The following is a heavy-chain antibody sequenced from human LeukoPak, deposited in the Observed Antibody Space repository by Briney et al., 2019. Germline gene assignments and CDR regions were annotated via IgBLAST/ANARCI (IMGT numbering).Heavy chain of an antibody. CDR3: ARDPIAVADPDYYYGMDV. CDR1: GYTLTELS. CDR2: FDPEDGET. Sequence: ASVKVSCKVSGYTLTELSMHWVRQAPGKGLEWMGGFDPEDGETIYAQKFQGRVTMTEDTSTDTAYMELSSLRSEDTAVYYCARDPIAVADPDYYYGMDVWGQGTTVTVSS. J-gene: IGHJ6*02. D-gene: IGHD6-19*01. V-gene: IGHV1-24*01.